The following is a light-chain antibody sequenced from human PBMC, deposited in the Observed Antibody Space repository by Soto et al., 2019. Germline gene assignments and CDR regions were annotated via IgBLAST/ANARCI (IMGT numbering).Light chain of an antibody. V-gene: IGKV1-39*01. Sequence: DIQMTQSPSSLSASVGDRVTITCRASQSISSYLSWYQQKPGKAPKLLIYAASSLQSGVPSRFSGSGSGTDFTLTIISLQPEDFATYYCQQSYSTPMYTFGQGTKLEIK. J-gene: IGKJ2*01. CDR2: AAS. CDR3: QQSYSTPMYT. CDR1: QSISSY.